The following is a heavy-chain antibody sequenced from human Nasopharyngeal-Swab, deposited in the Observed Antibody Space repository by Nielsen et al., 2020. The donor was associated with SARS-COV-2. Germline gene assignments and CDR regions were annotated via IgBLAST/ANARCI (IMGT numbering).Heavy chain of an antibody. CDR3: ARPLAAAGTGCDY. CDR2: ILYDGSNK. D-gene: IGHD6-13*01. J-gene: IGHJ4*02. V-gene: IGHV3-30*03. Sequence: WIRQPPGKGLEWVAVILYDGSNKYYADSVKGRFTISRDTSKNTLYLQMNSLRAEDTAVYYCARPLAAAGTGCDYWGQGTLVTVSS.